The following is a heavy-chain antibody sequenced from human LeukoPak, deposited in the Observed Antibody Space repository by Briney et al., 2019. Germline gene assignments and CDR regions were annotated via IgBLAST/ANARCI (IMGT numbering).Heavy chain of an antibody. D-gene: IGHD6-13*01. V-gene: IGHV3-48*03. CDR1: GFTFSSYE. Sequence: GSLRLSCAASGFTFSSYEMNWVRQAPGKGLEWVSYISSSDSTIYYADSVKGRFTISRDNAKNSLYLQMNSLRAEDTAVYYCARDHSGIAAAGNGVWGKGTTVTVSS. J-gene: IGHJ6*04. CDR3: ARDHSGIAAAGNGV. CDR2: ISSSDSTI.